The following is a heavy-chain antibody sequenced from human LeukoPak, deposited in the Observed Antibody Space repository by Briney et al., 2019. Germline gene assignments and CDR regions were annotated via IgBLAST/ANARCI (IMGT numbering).Heavy chain of an antibody. J-gene: IGHJ4*02. D-gene: IGHD6-19*01. Sequence: SETLSLTCAVYGGSFSGYYWSWIRQTPGKGLEWIGEINHSGSTNYNPSLKSRVTISVDTSKNQFSLKLSSVTAADTAVYYCARGPESNSGWYATEVLYLDYWGQGTLVTVSS. CDR1: GGSFSGYY. CDR2: INHSGST. V-gene: IGHV4-34*01. CDR3: ARGPESNSGWYATEVLYLDY.